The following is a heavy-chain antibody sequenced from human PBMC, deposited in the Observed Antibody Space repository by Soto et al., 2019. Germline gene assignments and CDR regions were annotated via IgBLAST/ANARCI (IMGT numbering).Heavy chain of an antibody. J-gene: IGHJ4*02. D-gene: IGHD2-15*01. CDR2: INAGNGNT. Sequence: QVQLVQSGAEVKKPGASVKVSCKASGYTFTSYAMHWVRQAPGQRLEWMGWINAGNGNTKYSQKFQGRVTITRDTPASTAYTELSRLRSEHTAVYYCARGPGGPDGPGDYWGQGTLVT. CDR3: ARGPGGPDGPGDY. CDR1: GYTFTSYA. V-gene: IGHV1-3*01.